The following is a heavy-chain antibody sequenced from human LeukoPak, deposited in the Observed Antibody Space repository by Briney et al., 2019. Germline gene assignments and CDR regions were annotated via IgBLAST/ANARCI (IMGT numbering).Heavy chain of an antibody. CDR2: ISPSGGST. CDR3: ARDHSNWNYAPDF. Sequence: ASVKVSCKAFGYTFTGYWMHWVRQAPGQGPEWMGVISPSGGSTIYAQKFKGRVTLTRDMSTSTDYLELSSLRSEDTAVYYCARDHSNWNYAPDFWGQGTLVIVSS. V-gene: IGHV1-46*01. J-gene: IGHJ4*02. CDR1: GYTFTGYW. D-gene: IGHD1-7*01.